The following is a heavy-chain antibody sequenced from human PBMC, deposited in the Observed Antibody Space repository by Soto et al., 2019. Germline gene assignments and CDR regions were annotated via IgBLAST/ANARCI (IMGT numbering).Heavy chain of an antibody. D-gene: IGHD3-22*01. CDR1: GFTFSSYW. V-gene: IGHV3-7*01. CDR2: IKQDGSEK. J-gene: IGHJ3*02. Sequence: EVQLVESGGGLVQPGGSLRLSCAASGFTFSSYWMSWVRQAPGKGLEWVANIKQDGSEKYYVDSVKGRFTISRDNAKNSLYLQMNSLRAEDTAVYYCARPEYYYDSSGYYPDAFDIWGRGTMVTVSS. CDR3: ARPEYYYDSSGYYPDAFDI.